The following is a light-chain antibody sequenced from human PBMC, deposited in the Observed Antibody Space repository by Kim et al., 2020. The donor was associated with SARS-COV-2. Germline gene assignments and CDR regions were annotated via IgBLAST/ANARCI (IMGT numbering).Light chain of an antibody. CDR2: GAS. CDR1: QDIGTG. V-gene: IGKV1-6*01. Sequence: DRVTITCRASQDIGTGLAWYQQIPGKAPKLLIYGASTLHRGVPSRFSGSGSGTDFTLTISGLQPEDFATYYCLQEYIFPCSFGPGTKVDIK. CDR3: LQEYIFPCS. J-gene: IGKJ3*01.